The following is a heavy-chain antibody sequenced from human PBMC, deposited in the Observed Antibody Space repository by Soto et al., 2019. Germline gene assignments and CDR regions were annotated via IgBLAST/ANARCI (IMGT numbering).Heavy chain of an antibody. D-gene: IGHD3-3*01. Sequence: PSETLSLTCTFSGGSISSYYWSWIRQPPGKGLELIGYMFYTGSTNYNPSLKSRVTISIDTSKNQFSLKMRFVSAADTAVYYCAREDDLWSGYLAQWGQGTLVTV. CDR3: AREDDLWSGYLAQ. CDR1: GGSISSYY. V-gene: IGHV4-59*01. J-gene: IGHJ4*02. CDR2: MFYTGST.